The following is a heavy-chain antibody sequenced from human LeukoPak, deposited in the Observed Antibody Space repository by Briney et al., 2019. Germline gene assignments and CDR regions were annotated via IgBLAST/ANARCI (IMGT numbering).Heavy chain of an antibody. CDR2: IIPIFGTA. CDR1: GGTFSSYA. CDR3: AKANSITIFGVVSPVEY. D-gene: IGHD3-3*01. Sequence: ASVKVSCKASGGTFSSYAISWVRQAPGQGLGWMGGIIPIFGTANYAQKFQGRVTITADKSTSTAYMELSSLRAEDTAVYYCAKANSITIFGVVSPVEYWGQGTLVTVSS. J-gene: IGHJ4*02. V-gene: IGHV1-69*06.